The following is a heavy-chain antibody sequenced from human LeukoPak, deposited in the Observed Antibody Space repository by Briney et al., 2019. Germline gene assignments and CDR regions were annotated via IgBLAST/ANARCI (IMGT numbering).Heavy chain of an antibody. CDR3: ARSGGYSSSWSL. J-gene: IGHJ4*02. CDR1: GGSTSTYY. V-gene: IGHV4-59*01. CDR2: IYYSGST. Sequence: PSETPSLTCTVSGGSTSTYYWNWIRQPPGKGLEWIGYIYYSGSTNYNPSLKSRVTISVDTSKNQFSLKLNSVTAADTAVYYCARSGGYSSSWSLWGQGTLDTVSS. D-gene: IGHD6-13*01.